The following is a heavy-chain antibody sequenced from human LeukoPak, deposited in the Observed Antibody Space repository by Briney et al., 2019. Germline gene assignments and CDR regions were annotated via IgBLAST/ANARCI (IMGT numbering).Heavy chain of an antibody. J-gene: IGHJ4*02. CDR3: ARDLDTRKSYELCY. CDR2: INRDGSEK. Sequence: GGSLRLSCAASGFTFSNYWMNWVRQAPGKGMEWVANINRDGSEKNYVDSVKGRFTISRDNAKNSLYLQMNSLRAEDTAIYYRARDLDTRKSYELCYWGQGILVTVSS. D-gene: IGHD5-18*01. CDR1: GFTFSNYW. V-gene: IGHV3-7*04.